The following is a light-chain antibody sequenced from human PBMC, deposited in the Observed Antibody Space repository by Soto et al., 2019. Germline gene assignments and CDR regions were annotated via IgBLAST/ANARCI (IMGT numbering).Light chain of an antibody. J-gene: IGLJ1*01. CDR1: SSNIGSNT. V-gene: IGLV1-44*01. CDR2: GNN. CDR3: AAWDDSLNGYV. Sequence: QPVLTQPPSASGTPGQRVTISCSGSSSNIGSNTVNWYQQLPGTAPNLLIYGNNQRPSGVPDRFSGSKSGTSASLAISGLQSDDEADYYCAAWDDSLNGYVFATGTKLTVL.